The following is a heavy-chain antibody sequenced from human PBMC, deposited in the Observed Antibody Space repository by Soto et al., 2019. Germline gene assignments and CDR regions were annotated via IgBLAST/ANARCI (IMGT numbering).Heavy chain of an antibody. J-gene: IGHJ4*02. V-gene: IGHV5-51*01. CDR3: ALSIKGRYCSGGSCYSGYYFDY. D-gene: IGHD2-15*01. CDR1: GYSFTSYW. Sequence: PGESLKISCKGSGYSFTSYWIGWVRQMPGKGLEWMGIIYPGDSDTRYSPSFQGQVTISADKSISTAYLQWGSLKASDIVMYYCALSIKGRYCSGGSCYSGYYFDYWGQGTLVTVSS. CDR2: IYPGDSDT.